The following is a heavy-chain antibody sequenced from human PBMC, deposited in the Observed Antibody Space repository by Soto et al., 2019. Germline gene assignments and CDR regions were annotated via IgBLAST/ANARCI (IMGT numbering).Heavy chain of an antibody. CDR2: ITSGGTT. V-gene: IGHV3-48*03. CDR1: GFTFSSYE. Sequence: GGSLRLSCTASGFTFSSYEMTWVRQAPGRGLEWISYITSGGTTYYADSAKGRFTISRDNAKNSLYLHLNSLTAEDTAIYYCARVLYATWSSFDYWGQGTLVTVSS. J-gene: IGHJ4*02. D-gene: IGHD1-26*01. CDR3: ARVLYATWSSFDY.